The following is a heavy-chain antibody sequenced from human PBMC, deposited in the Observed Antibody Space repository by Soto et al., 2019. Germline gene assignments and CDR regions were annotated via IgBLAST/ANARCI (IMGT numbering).Heavy chain of an antibody. J-gene: IGHJ4*02. Sequence: GASAKASCKASGGTFNSYAISWVQQAPGQGLEWMGGIIPIFGTPNYAQKFQDRVTLTRDTSASTAYMELSSLRSEDTAVYYCARDGLYGDYGHYWGQGTLVTVSS. CDR1: GGTFNSYA. D-gene: IGHD4-17*01. CDR3: ARDGLYGDYGHY. V-gene: IGHV1-69*05. CDR2: IIPIFGTP.